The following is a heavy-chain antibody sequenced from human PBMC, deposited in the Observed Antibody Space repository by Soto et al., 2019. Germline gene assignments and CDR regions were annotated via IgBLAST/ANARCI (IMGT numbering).Heavy chain of an antibody. J-gene: IGHJ4*02. CDR1: GGTFSRYS. D-gene: IGHD3-9*01. CDR2: IIPVFGIA. CDR3: AREHDFLTGYSFDF. Sequence: ASVKVSCKASGGTFSRYSFTWVRQAPGHGLEWMGRIIPVFGIASYAQKFQGRVTITADKSTSTAYMELSSLRSEDTAVYYCAREHDFLTGYSFDFWGQGTLVTVSS. V-gene: IGHV1-69*04.